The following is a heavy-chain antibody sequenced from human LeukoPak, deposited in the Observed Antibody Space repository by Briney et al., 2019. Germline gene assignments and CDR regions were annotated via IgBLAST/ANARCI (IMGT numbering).Heavy chain of an antibody. CDR1: GGSFSGYY. CDR3: ARGGHPVAHFDY. Sequence: SETLSLTCAVYGGSFSGYYWSWIRQPPGKGLEWIGEINHSGSTNYNPSLKSRVTISVDTSKNQFSLKLSSVTAADTAVYYCARGGHPVAHFDYWGQGTLVTVSS. D-gene: IGHD4-23*01. CDR2: INHSGST. J-gene: IGHJ4*02. V-gene: IGHV4-34*01.